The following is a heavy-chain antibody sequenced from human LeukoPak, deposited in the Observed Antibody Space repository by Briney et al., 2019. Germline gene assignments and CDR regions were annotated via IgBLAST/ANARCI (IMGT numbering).Heavy chain of an antibody. CDR1: GFIFDDYA. CDR3: AELGITMIGGV. J-gene: IGHJ6*04. CDR2: ISWNSGSI. D-gene: IGHD3-10*02. Sequence: PGRSLRLSCAASGFIFDDYAMHWVRQAPGKGLEWVSGISWNSGSIGYADSVKGRFTISRDNAKNSLYLQMNSLRAEDTAVYYCAELGITMIGGVWGKGTAVTISS. V-gene: IGHV3-9*01.